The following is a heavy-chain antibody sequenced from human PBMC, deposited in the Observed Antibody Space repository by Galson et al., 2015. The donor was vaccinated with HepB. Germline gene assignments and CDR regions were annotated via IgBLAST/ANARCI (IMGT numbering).Heavy chain of an antibody. CDR1: GYTFTSYA. V-gene: IGHV1-3*01. Sequence: SVKVSCKASGYTFTSYAMHWVRQAPGQRLEWMGWINAGNGNTKYSQKFQGRVTITRDTSASTAYIELSSLRSEDTAVYYCARSPYYYDSSGYYYQDYWGQGTLVTVSS. D-gene: IGHD3-22*01. J-gene: IGHJ4*02. CDR3: ARSPYYYDSSGYYYQDY. CDR2: INAGNGNT.